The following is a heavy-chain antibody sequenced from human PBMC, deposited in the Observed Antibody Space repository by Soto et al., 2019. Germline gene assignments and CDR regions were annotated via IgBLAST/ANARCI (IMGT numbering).Heavy chain of an antibody. V-gene: IGHV3-9*01. Sequence: GGSLRLSCAASGFTFDDYAMHWVRQAPGKGLEWVSGISWNSGSIGYADSLKGRFTISRDNAKNSLYLQMDSLRAEDTALYYCAKATTEYYYDSSGNFDYWGQGTLVTVSS. J-gene: IGHJ4*02. CDR1: GFTFDDYA. CDR2: ISWNSGSI. D-gene: IGHD3-22*01. CDR3: AKATTEYYYDSSGNFDY.